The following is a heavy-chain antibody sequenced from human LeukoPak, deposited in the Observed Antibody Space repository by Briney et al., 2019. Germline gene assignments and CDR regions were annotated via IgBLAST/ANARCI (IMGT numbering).Heavy chain of an antibody. D-gene: IGHD5-18*01. CDR1: GYTFTSYY. V-gene: IGHV1-46*01. Sequence: ASVKVSCKASGYTFTSYYMHWVRQAPGQGLEWMGIINPSGGSTSYAQKFQRRVTMTRDTSTSTVYMELSSLRSEDTAVYYCARDQVGGDTAMVDIFDYWGQGTLVTVSS. CDR2: INPSGGST. J-gene: IGHJ4*02. CDR3: ARDQVGGDTAMVDIFDY.